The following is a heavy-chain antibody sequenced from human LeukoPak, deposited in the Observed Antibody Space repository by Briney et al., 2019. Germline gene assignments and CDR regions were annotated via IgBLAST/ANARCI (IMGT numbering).Heavy chain of an antibody. V-gene: IGHV1-69*04. CDR2: IIPILGIA. J-gene: IGHJ3*02. D-gene: IGHD2-15*01. CDR3: AREGYCSGGSCYSGVFDI. CDR1: GGTFSSYA. Sequence: GASVKVSCKASGGTFSSYAISWVRQAPGQGLEWMGRIIPILGIANYAQKFQGRVTITADKSTSTAYMELSSLRSEDTAVYYCAREGYCSGGSCYSGVFDIWGQGTMVTVSS.